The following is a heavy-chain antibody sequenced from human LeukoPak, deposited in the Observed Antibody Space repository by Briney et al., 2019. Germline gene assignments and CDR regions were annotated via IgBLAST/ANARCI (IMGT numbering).Heavy chain of an antibody. CDR3: ARDRLDGGY. V-gene: IGHV3-7*01. Sequence: AGGSLRLSCAVSGFTFSKYWMSWVRQAPGKGLEWVANIKHDGSEKYYVDSVKGRFTISRDNAKNSLYLQMNSLRAEDTAVYYCARDRLDGGYWGQGTLVTVSS. D-gene: IGHD1-1*01. CDR2: IKHDGSEK. J-gene: IGHJ4*02. CDR1: GFTFSKYW.